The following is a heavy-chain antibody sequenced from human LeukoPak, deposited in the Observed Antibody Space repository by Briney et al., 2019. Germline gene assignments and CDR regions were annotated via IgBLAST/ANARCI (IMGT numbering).Heavy chain of an antibody. CDR2: ISSSSSYI. CDR3: AREGVVRGVIIK. Sequence: GGSQRLSCAASGFTFSSYSMNWVRQAPGKGLEWVSSISSSSSYIYYADSVKGRFTISRDNAKNSLYLQMNSLRAEDTAVYYCAREGVVRGVIIKWGQGTLVTVSS. D-gene: IGHD3-10*01. J-gene: IGHJ4*02. CDR1: GFTFSSYS. V-gene: IGHV3-21*01.